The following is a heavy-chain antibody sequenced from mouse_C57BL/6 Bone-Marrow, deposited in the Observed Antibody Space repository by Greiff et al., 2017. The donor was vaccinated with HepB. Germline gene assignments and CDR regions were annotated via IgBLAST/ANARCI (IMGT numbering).Heavy chain of an antibody. Sequence: EVKLVESGGGLVQPKGSLKLSCAASGFSFNTYAMNWVRQAPGKGLEWVARIRSKSNNYATYYADSVKDRFTISRDDSESMLYLQMNNLKTEDTAMYYCVRPGPDYYGSSFWYFDVWGTGTTVTVSS. J-gene: IGHJ1*03. CDR2: IRSKSNNYAT. CDR3: VRPGPDYYGSSFWYFDV. D-gene: IGHD1-1*01. V-gene: IGHV10-1*01. CDR1: GFSFNTYA.